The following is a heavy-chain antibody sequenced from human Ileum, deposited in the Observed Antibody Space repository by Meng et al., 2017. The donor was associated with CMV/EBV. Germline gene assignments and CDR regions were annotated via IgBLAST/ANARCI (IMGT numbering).Heavy chain of an antibody. J-gene: IGHJ5*02. CDR2: SRNKANSSTT. CDR3: ASHSSSLP. V-gene: IGHV3-72*01. Sequence: LSCAASGFTLSDHYLDWVRQAPGKGLEWVGRSRNKANSSTTEYAAPVKGRFTISIDDSKNSLYLQMNSLKTEDTAMYYCASHSSSLPWGQGTLVTVSS. CDR1: GFTLSDHY. D-gene: IGHD6-13*01.